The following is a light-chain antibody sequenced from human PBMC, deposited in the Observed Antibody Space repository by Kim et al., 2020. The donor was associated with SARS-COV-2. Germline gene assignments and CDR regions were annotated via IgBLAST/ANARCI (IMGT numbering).Light chain of an antibody. CDR3: LHYGTSLYT. Sequence: ETVLTQSPGALSLSPGERATLSCRANQSVGSTYLAWFQQKPGQAPRLLIFGASGRATDIPDRFSGGGSGTDSTLTISRLEPDDSAVYFCLHYGTSLYTFGQGTKLEI. CDR2: GAS. J-gene: IGKJ2*01. V-gene: IGKV3-20*01. CDR1: QSVGSTY.